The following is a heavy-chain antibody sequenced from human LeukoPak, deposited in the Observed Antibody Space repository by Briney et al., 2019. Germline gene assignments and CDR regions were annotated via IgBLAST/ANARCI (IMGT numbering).Heavy chain of an antibody. J-gene: IGHJ4*02. CDR1: GYTLTRFG. V-gene: IGHV1-18*01. CDR2: ISAYNGNT. Sequence: GASVKVSCKTSGYTLTRFGINWVRQAPGQGLEWMGWISAYNGNTKIAQNFQGRVTLTTDTSTSTVYMELRSLRPDDTAVYYCTRASFDYWGQGTLVTVSS. CDR3: TRASFDY.